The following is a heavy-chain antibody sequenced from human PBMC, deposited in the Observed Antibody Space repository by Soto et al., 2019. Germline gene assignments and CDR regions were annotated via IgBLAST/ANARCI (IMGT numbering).Heavy chain of an antibody. CDR3: ARTWYGSGANGMDV. V-gene: IGHV4-4*02. J-gene: IGHJ6*02. CDR2: TYHSGST. Sequence: PSETLSLTCAVSGGSISSSNWWSWVRQPPGKGLEWIGETYHSGSTNYNPSLKSRVTISVDKSKNQFSLKLSSVTAADTAVYYCARTWYGSGANGMDVWGQGTTVTVSS. D-gene: IGHD3-10*01. CDR1: GGSISSSNW.